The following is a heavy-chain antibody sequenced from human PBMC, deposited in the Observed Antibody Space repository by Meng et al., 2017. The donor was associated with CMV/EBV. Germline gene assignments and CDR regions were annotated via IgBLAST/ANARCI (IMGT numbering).Heavy chain of an antibody. Sequence: GGSLTLSCAASGFTFSSYAMSWVRQAPGKGLAWVANIKQDGSEKYYVDSVKGRFTISRDNAKNSLYLQMNSLRAEDTAVYYCARQYYDILTGYYNVIGVFDYWGQGTLVTVSS. V-gene: IGHV3-7*01. CDR3: ARQYYDILTGYYNVIGVFDY. CDR2: IKQDGSEK. D-gene: IGHD3-9*01. J-gene: IGHJ4*02. CDR1: GFTFSSYA.